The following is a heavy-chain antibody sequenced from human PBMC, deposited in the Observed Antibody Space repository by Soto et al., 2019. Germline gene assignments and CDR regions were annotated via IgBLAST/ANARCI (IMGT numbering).Heavy chain of an antibody. D-gene: IGHD3-9*01. J-gene: IGHJ3*01. CDR1: GFTFNSHA. Sequence: EVQLVESGGGLVKPGGSLRLSCVASGFTFNSHALNWVRQPPGKGLEWVPSINGGGSHIYYADSLKGRFTTSRDNARNSVYLQMNSLRAEDTAVYYCAAELTSDAFDFWGPGTVVTVS. CDR2: INGGGSHI. V-gene: IGHV3-21*02. CDR3: AAELTSDAFDF.